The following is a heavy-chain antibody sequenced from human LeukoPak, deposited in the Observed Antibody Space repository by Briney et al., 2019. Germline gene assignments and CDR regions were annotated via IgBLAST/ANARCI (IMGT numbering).Heavy chain of an antibody. V-gene: IGHV4-34*01. Sequence: SETLSLTCAVHGASFRAYYWSWIRQAPGKGLQWIGEINDTGHARYNASLKSRVTMSVDTSKNQFSLKLKSVTAADTAVYYCASSRDLYHDAFTSYWYFDVWGRGSLVTVFS. D-gene: IGHD3-3*01. CDR3: ASSRDLYHDAFTSYWYFDV. CDR1: GASFRAYY. CDR2: INDTGHA. J-gene: IGHJ2*01.